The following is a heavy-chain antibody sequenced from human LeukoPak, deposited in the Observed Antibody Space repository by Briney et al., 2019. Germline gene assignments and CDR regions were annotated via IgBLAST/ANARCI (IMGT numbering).Heavy chain of an antibody. J-gene: IGHJ4*02. CDR1: GGSINSRSYF. CDR3: ARRGSGNYYWIVNF. Sequence: SETLSLTCTVSGGSINSRSYFWGWIRQPPGKGLELIGRIDYGGTTYYNPSLRSRVTISIDTSKSQFSLRLNSVTAADTAVYYCARRGSGNYYWIVNFWGQGTLATVSS. D-gene: IGHD1-26*01. CDR2: IDYGGTT. V-gene: IGHV4-39*01.